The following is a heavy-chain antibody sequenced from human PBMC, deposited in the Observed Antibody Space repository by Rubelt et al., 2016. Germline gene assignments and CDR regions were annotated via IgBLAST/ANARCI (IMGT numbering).Heavy chain of an antibody. CDR2: ISSSGNTV. D-gene: IGHD3-3*01. CDR3: ARGGDYDSFDY. J-gene: IGHJ4*02. V-gene: IGHV3-11*01. CDR1: GFTLSDYF. Sequence: QVQLVESGGGVVQPGRSLRLSCAASGFTLSDYFMSWIRQAPGKGLEWVSCISSSGNTVYHVDSVKGRFVISRDNAKNSLFLQMNSLRAEDTAVYYCARGGDYDSFDYWGQGTLVTVSS.